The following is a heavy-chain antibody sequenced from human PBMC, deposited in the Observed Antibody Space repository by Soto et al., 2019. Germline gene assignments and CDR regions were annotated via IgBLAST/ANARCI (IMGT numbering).Heavy chain of an antibody. CDR2: IWYDGSNK. CDR1: GFTFSSYG. V-gene: IGHV3-30*02. D-gene: IGHD6-19*01. CDR3: AKGRVPSSGWYRTLGY. Sequence: GGSLRLSCAASGFTFSSYGMHWVRQAPGKGLEWVAVIWYDGSNKYYADSVKGRFTISRDNSKNTLYLQMNSLRAEDTAVYYCAKGRVPSSGWYRTLGYWGQGTLVTVSS. J-gene: IGHJ4*02.